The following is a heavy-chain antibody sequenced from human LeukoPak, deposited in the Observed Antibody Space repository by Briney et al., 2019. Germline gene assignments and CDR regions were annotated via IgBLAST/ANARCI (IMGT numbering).Heavy chain of an antibody. J-gene: IGHJ6*03. Sequence: GETLRLSCAASGFTFSSYGISWVRQAPGKGLEWVSAISASGGTTYYADSVKGHFTISRDNSKNTLYLQMNSLSAEDTAVYYCAKNGDRGAYCSGGSCYPYYYYYMDVWGKGTTVTISS. CDR3: AKNGDRGAYCSGGSCYPYYYYYMDV. D-gene: IGHD2-15*01. CDR2: ISASGGTT. CDR1: GFTFSSYG. V-gene: IGHV3-23*01.